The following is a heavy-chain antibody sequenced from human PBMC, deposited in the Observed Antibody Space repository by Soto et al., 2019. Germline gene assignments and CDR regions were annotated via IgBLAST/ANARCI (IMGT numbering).Heavy chain of an antibody. J-gene: IGHJ4*02. CDR2: ISSSGSTI. V-gene: IGHV3-11*01. CDR1: GFTFSDYY. CDR3: ARVPGPLTSSSWYHRGY. D-gene: IGHD6-13*01. Sequence: PGGSLRLSCAASGFTFSDYYMSWIRQAPGKGLEWVSYISSSGSTIYYADSVKGRFTISRDNAKNSLYLQMNSLRAEDTAVYYCARVPGPLTSSSWYHRGYWGQGTLVTVSS.